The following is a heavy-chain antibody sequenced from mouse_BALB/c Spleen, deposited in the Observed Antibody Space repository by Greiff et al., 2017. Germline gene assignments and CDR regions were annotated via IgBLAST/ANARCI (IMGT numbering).Heavy chain of an antibody. CDR2: ISTYYGDA. J-gene: IGHJ3*01. Sequence: QVQLQQSGAELVRPGVSVKISCKGSGYTFTDYAMHWVKQSHAKSLEWIGVISTYYGDASYNQKFKGKATMTVDKSSSTAYMELARLTSEDSAIYYCARPNYGNYSAWFAYWGQGTLVTVSA. V-gene: IGHV1S137*01. CDR3: ARPNYGNYSAWFAY. CDR1: GYTFTDYA. D-gene: IGHD2-1*01.